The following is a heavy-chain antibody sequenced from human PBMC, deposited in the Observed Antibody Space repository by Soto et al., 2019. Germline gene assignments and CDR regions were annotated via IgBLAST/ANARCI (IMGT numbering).Heavy chain of an antibody. CDR3: ARVFRAGYYDFWSGYSLFDY. J-gene: IGHJ4*02. CDR1: GGSLRSGDYY. D-gene: IGHD3-3*01. V-gene: IGHV4-30-4*01. Sequence: QVQLQESGPGLVKPSQTLSLTCTVSGGSLRSGDYYWSWVRQPPGKGLEWIGYIYYSGSTNYNPSLKSRVTISVDTSKNQFSLKLSSVTAADTAVYYCARVFRAGYYDFWSGYSLFDYWGQGTLVTVSS. CDR2: IYYSGST.